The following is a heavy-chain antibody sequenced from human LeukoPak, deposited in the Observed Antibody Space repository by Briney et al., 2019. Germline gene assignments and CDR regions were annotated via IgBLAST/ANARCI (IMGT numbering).Heavy chain of an antibody. D-gene: IGHD3-9*01. J-gene: IGHJ3*02. CDR1: GYTFTSYG. CDR3: ARVSYDILTGHRAFDI. CDR2: ISAYNGNT. Sequence: GASVTVSCTASGYTFTSYGISWVRQAPGQGLEWMGWISAYNGNTNYAQKLQGRVTMTTDTSTSTAYMELRSLRSDDTAVYYCARVSYDILTGHRAFDIWGQGTMVTVSS. V-gene: IGHV1-18*01.